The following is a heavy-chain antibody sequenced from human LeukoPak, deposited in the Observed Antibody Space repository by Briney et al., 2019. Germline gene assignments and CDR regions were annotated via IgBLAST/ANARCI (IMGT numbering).Heavy chain of an antibody. CDR3: ARGRGYSGYGPPDF. CDR2: TSYDGSNK. D-gene: IGHD5-12*01. CDR1: GFTFGSYV. V-gene: IGHV3-30*04. Sequence: PGRSLRLSCAASGFTFGSYVIYWVRQAPGKGLEWVAVTSYDGSNKNYADSVKGRFTISRDTSKNTLYLQMNSLRDEDTAVYYCARGRGYSGYGPPDFWGQGTLVTVSS. J-gene: IGHJ4*02.